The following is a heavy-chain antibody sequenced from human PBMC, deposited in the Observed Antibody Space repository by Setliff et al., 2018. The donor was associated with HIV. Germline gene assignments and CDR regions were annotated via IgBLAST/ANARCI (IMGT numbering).Heavy chain of an antibody. D-gene: IGHD6-13*01. CDR2: ISYDGSHI. CDR3: ARVFSSSWYGIDC. Sequence: GGSLRLSCAASGFTYSNYAMHWVRQAPGKGLEWMAVISYDGSHISYADSVKGRSTISRDNSKNTLYLQMNSLRTEDTAVYYCARVFSSSWYGIDCWGQGTLVTVSS. V-gene: IGHV3-30*01. CDR1: GFTYSNYA. J-gene: IGHJ4*02.